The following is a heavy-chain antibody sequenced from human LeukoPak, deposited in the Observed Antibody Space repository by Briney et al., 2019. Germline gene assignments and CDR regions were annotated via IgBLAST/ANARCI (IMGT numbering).Heavy chain of an antibody. D-gene: IGHD5-18*01. CDR3: AGYSYGYDRNWFDP. CDR1: GGSISSYY. CDR2: SLYSGNI. Sequence: SETLSLTCTVSGGSISSYYWSWIRQPPGKGLEWIGYSLYSGNINYNPSLKSRVSISVDTSKNQFSLKLSSVTAADTAVYYCAGYSYGYDRNWFDPWGQGTLVTVSS. V-gene: IGHV4-59*01. J-gene: IGHJ5*02.